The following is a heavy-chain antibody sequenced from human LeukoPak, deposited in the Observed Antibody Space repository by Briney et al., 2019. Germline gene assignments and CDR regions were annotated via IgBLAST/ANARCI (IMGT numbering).Heavy chain of an antibody. D-gene: IGHD1-20*01. CDR1: GGSFSGYY. J-gene: IGHJ4*02. Sequence: SETLSLTCAVYGGSFSGYYWSWIRQPPGKGLEWIGEINHSGSTNYNPSLKSRVTISVDTSKNQFSLKLSSVTAADTAVYYCARRSYNWNDYWGQGTLVTVSS. V-gene: IGHV4-34*01. CDR2: INHSGST. CDR3: ARRSYNWNDY.